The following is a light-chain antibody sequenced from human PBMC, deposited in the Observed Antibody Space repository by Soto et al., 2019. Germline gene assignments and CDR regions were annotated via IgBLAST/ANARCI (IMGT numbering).Light chain of an antibody. Sequence: ETVLTQSPATLSVSPGERVTLSCRASETVSTNLAWYQQRPGQAPRLLIYGASSRATDIPDRFSGSGSGTDFTLTISRLEPEDFAVYYCQQYGSSPLTFGGGTKVDIK. CDR2: GAS. J-gene: IGKJ4*01. V-gene: IGKV3-20*01. CDR3: QQYGSSPLT. CDR1: ETVSTN.